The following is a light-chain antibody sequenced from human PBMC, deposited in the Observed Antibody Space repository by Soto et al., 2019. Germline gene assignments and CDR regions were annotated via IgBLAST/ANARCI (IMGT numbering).Light chain of an antibody. Sequence: QSVLTQPPSVSGAPGQRVTISCTGSSSSLGAGHAVHWYQQLPGKAPKLLIFDNNHRPSGVPERFAGSKSGASASLAITGLQPEDEGDFYCQSYDSGLNGRVFGGGTKVTVL. CDR1: SSSLGAGHA. V-gene: IGLV1-40*01. J-gene: IGLJ3*02. CDR2: DNN. CDR3: QSYDSGLNGRV.